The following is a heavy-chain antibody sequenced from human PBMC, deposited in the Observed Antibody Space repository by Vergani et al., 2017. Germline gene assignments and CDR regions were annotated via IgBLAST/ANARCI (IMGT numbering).Heavy chain of an antibody. D-gene: IGHD4-17*01. CDR3: ARQQGGYGAAFDI. CDR1: GYSISSGYY. CDR2: IYHSGST. J-gene: IGHJ3*02. V-gene: IGHV4-38-2*01. Sequence: QVQLQESGPGLVKPSETLSPTCAVSGYSISSGYYWGWIRQPPGKGLEWIGSIYHSGSTYYNPSLKSRVTILVDTSKNQFSLKLSSVTAADTAVYYCARQQGGYGAAFDIWGQGTMVAVSS.